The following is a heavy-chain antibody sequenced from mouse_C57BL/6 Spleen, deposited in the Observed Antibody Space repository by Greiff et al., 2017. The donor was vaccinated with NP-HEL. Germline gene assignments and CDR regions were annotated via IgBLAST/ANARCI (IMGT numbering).Heavy chain of an antibody. J-gene: IGHJ3*01. V-gene: IGHV1-59*01. Sequence: QVQLQQPGAELVRPGTSVKLSCKASGYTFTSYWMHWVKQRPGQGLEWIGVIDPSDSYTNYNQKFKGKATLTVDTSSSTAYMQLSSLTSEDSAVYYCARSAGTSTWFAYWGQGTLVTVSA. CDR3: ARSAGTSTWFAY. CDR2: IDPSDSYT. D-gene: IGHD4-1*01. CDR1: GYTFTSYW.